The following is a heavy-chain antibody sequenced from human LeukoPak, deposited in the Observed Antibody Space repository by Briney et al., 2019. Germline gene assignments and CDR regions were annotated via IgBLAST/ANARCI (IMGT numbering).Heavy chain of an antibody. CDR1: GFTFSSYS. CDR2: ISSSSSYI. V-gene: IGHV3-21*01. Sequence: GGSLRLSCAASGFTFSSYSMNWVRQAPGKGLEWVSSISSSSSYIYYADSVKGRLTISRDNAKNSLYLQMNSLRAEDTAVYYCASGSTVTGVDYWGQGTLVTVSS. J-gene: IGHJ4*02. CDR3: ASGSTVTGVDY. D-gene: IGHD4-17*01.